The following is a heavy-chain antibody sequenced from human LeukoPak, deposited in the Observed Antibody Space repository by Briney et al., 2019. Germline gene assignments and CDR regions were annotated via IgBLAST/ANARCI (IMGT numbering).Heavy chain of an antibody. CDR1: GFTFSTYA. V-gene: IGHV3-21*01. J-gene: IGHJ5*02. CDR3: ARDLNVWGSNRYGDNWFDP. CDR2: IGRRDNNR. Sequence: GGSLRLSCAASGFTFSTYAMSWVRQAPGKGLEWVSLIGRRDNNRYYADSVRGRFTISRDNAKNSLYLQMNSLRAEDTAVYYCARDLNVWGSNRYGDNWFDPWGQGTLVTVSS. D-gene: IGHD3-16*02.